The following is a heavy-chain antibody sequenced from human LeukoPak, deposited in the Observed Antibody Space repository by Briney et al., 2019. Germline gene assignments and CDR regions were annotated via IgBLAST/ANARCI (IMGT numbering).Heavy chain of an antibody. D-gene: IGHD4-17*01. Sequence: WGSLRLSCAASGFTFSSYGMHWVRQAPGKGLEWVAVISYDGSNKYYADSVKGRFTISRDNSKNTLYLQMNSLRAEDTAVYYCARDQGDYGDILDDYWGQGTLVTVSS. CDR2: ISYDGSNK. CDR1: GFTFSSYG. CDR3: ARDQGDYGDILDDY. V-gene: IGHV3-30*03. J-gene: IGHJ4*02.